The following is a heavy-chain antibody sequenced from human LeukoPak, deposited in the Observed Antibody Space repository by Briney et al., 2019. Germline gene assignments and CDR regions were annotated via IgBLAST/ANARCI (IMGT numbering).Heavy chain of an antibody. CDR1: GGSISSSSYY. Sequence: SETLSLTCTVSGGSISSSSYYWGWIRQPPGKGLEWIGSIYYSGSTYYNPSLKSRVTISVDTSKNQFSLKLSSVTAADTAVYYSARALGGDSDNWGQGTLVTVSS. CDR3: ARALGGDSDN. D-gene: IGHD2-21*02. CDR2: IYYSGST. V-gene: IGHV4-39*01. J-gene: IGHJ4*02.